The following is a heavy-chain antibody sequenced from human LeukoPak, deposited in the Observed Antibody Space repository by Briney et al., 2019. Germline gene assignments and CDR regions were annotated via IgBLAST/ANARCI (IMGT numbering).Heavy chain of an antibody. CDR2: IYTSGST. D-gene: IGHD1-26*01. CDR3: ALGGSYFGDAFDI. J-gene: IGHJ3*02. Sequence: PSQTLSLTCTVSGGSISSGSYYWSWIRQPAGKGLEWIGRIYTSGSTNYNPSLKSRVTISVDTSKNQFSLKLSSVTAADTAVYYCALGGSYFGDAFDIWGQGTMVAVSS. V-gene: IGHV4-61*02. CDR1: GGSISSGSYY.